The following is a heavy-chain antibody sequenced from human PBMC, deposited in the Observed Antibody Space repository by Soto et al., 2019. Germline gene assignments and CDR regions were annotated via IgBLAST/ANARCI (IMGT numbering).Heavy chain of an antibody. V-gene: IGHV1-69*02. J-gene: IGHJ4*02. CDR1: GGTFSSYT. CDR2: IIPILGIA. CDR3: ARSYSSRWYYFDY. Sequence: QVQLVQSGAEVKKPGSSVKVSCKASGGTFSSYTISWVRQAPGQGLEWMGRIIPILGIAHYAQKLQGRVTITADKSTSTAYMELISLRSEDPDVYYCARSYSSRWYYFDYWGQGTMVTVSS. D-gene: IGHD6-13*01.